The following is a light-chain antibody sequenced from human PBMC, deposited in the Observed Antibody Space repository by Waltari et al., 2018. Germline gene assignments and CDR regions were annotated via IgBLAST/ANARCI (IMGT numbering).Light chain of an antibody. CDR3: SSFTSSSTGI. J-gene: IGLJ1*01. V-gene: IGLV2-14*03. Sequence: QSALTQPASVSGSPGQSITISCTGTSGDVGGYELVPWYQQHPGKAPKLMIYDATNRPSGVSDRFSASTSGNTASLTISDLRPEDEAEYYCSSFTSSSTGIFGSGTTVTVL. CDR1: SGDVGGYEL. CDR2: DAT.